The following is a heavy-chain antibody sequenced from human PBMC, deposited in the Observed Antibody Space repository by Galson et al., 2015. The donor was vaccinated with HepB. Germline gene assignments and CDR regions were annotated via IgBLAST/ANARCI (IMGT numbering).Heavy chain of an antibody. CDR1: GYTFTDYY. J-gene: IGHJ6*02. Sequence: QSGAEVKRPGASVKVSCKASGYTFTDYYVHWVRQAPGQGLEWVGWIDPSFGDTKYAQKFQGKVTMTRDTSINTVYMEVSGLRSDDTAVYYCARQYHVTLSYYYALDVWGQGTTVTVSS. CDR2: IDPSFGDT. V-gene: IGHV1-2*02. CDR3: ARQYHVTLSYYYALDV. D-gene: IGHD2-2*01.